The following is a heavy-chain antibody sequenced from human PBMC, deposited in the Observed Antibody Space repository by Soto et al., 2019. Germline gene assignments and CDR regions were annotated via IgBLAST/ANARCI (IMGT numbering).Heavy chain of an antibody. CDR1: GFSLTTSGVG. CDR3: AHRGYMYGKWDHGYFDY. Sequence: SGPTLVNPTQTLALTCTFSGFSLTTSGVGVGWIRKTPGKALEWLAVIYWDDDKRYNPSLKNRLTITKDTSNNQVVLIMADMDPVDTATYSCAHRGYMYGKWDHGYFDYWGQGTLVTVSS. J-gene: IGHJ4*02. D-gene: IGHD5-18*01. CDR2: IYWDDDK. V-gene: IGHV2-5*02.